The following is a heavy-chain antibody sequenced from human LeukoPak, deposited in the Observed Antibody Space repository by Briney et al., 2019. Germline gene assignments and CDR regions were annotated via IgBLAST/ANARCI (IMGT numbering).Heavy chain of an antibody. CDR2: INHSGST. CDR1: GGSSSGYY. Sequence: SETLSLTCAVYGGSSSGYYWSWLRQPPGKGLEWIGEINHSGSTNYNPPLKSRVTISVDTSKNQFSLKLSSVTAADTAVYYCARYFRIAARHLADWFDPWGQGTLVTVSS. D-gene: IGHD6-6*01. V-gene: IGHV4-34*01. CDR3: ARYFRIAARHLADWFDP. J-gene: IGHJ5*02.